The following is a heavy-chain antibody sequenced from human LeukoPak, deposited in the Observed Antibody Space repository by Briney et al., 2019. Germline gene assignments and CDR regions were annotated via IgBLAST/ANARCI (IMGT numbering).Heavy chain of an antibody. CDR2: INPNSGGT. CDR3: ASQPLYCSSTSYYFDY. J-gene: IGHJ4*02. CDR1: GYTFTGYY. D-gene: IGHD2-2*01. V-gene: IGHV1-2*02. Sequence: ASVKVSCKASGYTFTGYYMHWVRQAPGQGLEWMGWINPNSGGTNYAQKFQGRVTMTRDTSISTAYMELSRLRSDDTAVYYCASQPLYCSSTSYYFDYWGQGTLVTVSS.